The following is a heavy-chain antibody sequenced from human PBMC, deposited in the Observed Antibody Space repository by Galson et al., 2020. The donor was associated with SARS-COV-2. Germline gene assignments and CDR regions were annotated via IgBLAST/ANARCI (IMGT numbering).Heavy chain of an antibody. V-gene: IGHV3-33*01. CDR3: AREGLDSSGYWNGDYFDY. Sequence: GESLKISCAASGFTFSSYGMHWVRQAPGKGLEWVAVIWYDGSNKYYADSVKGRFTISRDNSKNTLYLQMNSLRAEDTAVYYCAREGLDSSGYWNGDYFDYWGQGTLVTVSS. J-gene: IGHJ4*02. D-gene: IGHD3-22*01. CDR2: IWYDGSNK. CDR1: GFTFSSYG.